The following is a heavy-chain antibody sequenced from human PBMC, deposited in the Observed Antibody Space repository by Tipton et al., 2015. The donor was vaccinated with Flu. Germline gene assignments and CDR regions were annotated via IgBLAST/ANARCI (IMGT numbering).Heavy chain of an antibody. Sequence: VQLVQSGAEVKKPSESLKISCKASGYTFTDYWIGWVRQMPGKGLEWMGLIWPDDSDTRYSPSFQGQVTITADKSISTAYLQWSSLKAADTAMYYGATGPPGAHSHHHFDYWGQRTLVTVSS. V-gene: IGHV5-51*03. CDR3: ATGPPGAHSHHHFDY. D-gene: IGHD4-23*01. J-gene: IGHJ4*02. CDR1: GYTFTDYW. CDR2: IWPDDSDT.